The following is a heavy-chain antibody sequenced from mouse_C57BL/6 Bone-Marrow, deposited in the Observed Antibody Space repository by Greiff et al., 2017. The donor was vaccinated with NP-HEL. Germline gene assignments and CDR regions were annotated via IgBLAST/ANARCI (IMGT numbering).Heavy chain of an antibody. V-gene: IGHV1-62-3*01. CDR2: IDPNSGGT. J-gene: IGHJ4*01. Sequence: VQLQQPGAELVKPGASVKLSCKASGYTFTSYWMHWVKQRPGRGLEWIGRIDPNSGGTKYNEKFKDKATLTADKSSSTAYMQLSSLTYEDSAVYYCARIRRAFPYYYAMDYWGQGTSVTVSS. CDR1: GYTFTSYW. CDR3: ARIRRAFPYYYAMDY. D-gene: IGHD3-3*01.